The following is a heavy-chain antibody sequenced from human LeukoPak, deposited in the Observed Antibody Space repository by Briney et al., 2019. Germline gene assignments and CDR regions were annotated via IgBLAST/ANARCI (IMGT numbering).Heavy chain of an antibody. CDR2: IYYSGST. V-gene: IGHV4-39*01. J-gene: IGHJ5*02. D-gene: IGHD2-2*01. CDR1: GGSISTSSYY. Sequence: SETLSLTCTVSGGSISTSSYYWGWIRQPPGKGLEWIGSIYYSGSTYYNPSLKSRVTISVDTSKNQFSLKLSSVTAADTAVYYCARHRSKYQLLLVWFDPWGQGTLVTVSS. CDR3: ARHRSKYQLLLVWFDP.